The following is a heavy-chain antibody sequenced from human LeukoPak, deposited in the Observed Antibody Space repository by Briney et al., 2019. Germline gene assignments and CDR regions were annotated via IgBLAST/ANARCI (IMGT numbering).Heavy chain of an antibody. Sequence: PSETLSLTCTVSGGSISDYYWSWIRQPPGKGLEWIGYIHYSGTTNCNPSLKSRVTMSVDTSKNQFPLKLNSVTAADTAVYYCARHSSGWHLDFWGQGTLVTVSS. CDR1: GGSISDYY. J-gene: IGHJ4*02. CDR2: IHYSGTT. D-gene: IGHD6-19*01. CDR3: ARHSSGWHLDF. V-gene: IGHV4-59*01.